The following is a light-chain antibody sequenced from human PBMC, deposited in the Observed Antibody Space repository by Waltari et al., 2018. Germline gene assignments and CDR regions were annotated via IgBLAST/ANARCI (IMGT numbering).Light chain of an antibody. CDR3: QQYDISPLT. V-gene: IGKV3-20*01. Sequence: EIVLTQSPGTLSLSPGERATLSCRASQTVRTTYLAWYQQKPGQSPTLLIYGASSRATGIPDRFSGSCSGTDFSLAISSLEPEDFAVYYCQQYDISPLTFGGGTKGEIK. J-gene: IGKJ4*01. CDR1: QTVRTTY. CDR2: GAS.